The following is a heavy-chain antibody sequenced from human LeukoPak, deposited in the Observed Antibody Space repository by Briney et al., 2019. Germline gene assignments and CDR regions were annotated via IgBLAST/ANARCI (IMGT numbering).Heavy chain of an antibody. CDR1: GVTFSSYG. J-gene: IGHJ4*02. V-gene: IGHV1-69*04. CDR2: IIPILGIA. D-gene: IGHD6-19*01. CDR3: ASYSSGWYGRFDY. Sequence: SVKVSCKASGVTFSSYGISWVRQAPGQGLEWMGRIIPILGIANYAQKFQGRVTITADKSTSTAYMELSSLRSEDTAVYYCASYSSGWYGRFDYWGQGTLVTVSS.